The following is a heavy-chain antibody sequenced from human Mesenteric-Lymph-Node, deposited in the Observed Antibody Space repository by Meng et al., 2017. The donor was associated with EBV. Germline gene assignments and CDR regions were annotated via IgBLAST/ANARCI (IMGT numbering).Heavy chain of an antibody. V-gene: IGHV3-23*04. J-gene: IGHJ4*02. CDR3: ANRGPFDY. CDR2: ISDSGDTT. CDR1: GITFSSYD. D-gene: IGHD3/OR15-3a*01. Sequence: EVHLGEAGGGLVPPGGSLSLSCAVSGITFSSYDMSWVRQAPGKGLEWVSGISDSGDTTYYAGSVKGRFTISRDNSKSTLFLQMNSLRAEDTAVYYCANRGPFDYWGQGTLVTVSS.